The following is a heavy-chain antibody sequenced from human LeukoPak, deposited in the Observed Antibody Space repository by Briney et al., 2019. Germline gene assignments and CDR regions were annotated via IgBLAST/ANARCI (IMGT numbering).Heavy chain of an antibody. CDR2: IKQDGSEK. D-gene: IGHD1-26*01. Sequence: GGSLRLSCAASGFTFSSHWMSWVRQAPGKRLEWVANIKQDGSEKYYVDSVKGRFTISRDNAKNSLYLQMNSLRAEDTAVYYCASEEWELLRYYYYYMDVWGKGTTVTVSS. CDR1: GFTFSSHW. CDR3: ASEEWELLRYYYYYMDV. J-gene: IGHJ6*03. V-gene: IGHV3-7*01.